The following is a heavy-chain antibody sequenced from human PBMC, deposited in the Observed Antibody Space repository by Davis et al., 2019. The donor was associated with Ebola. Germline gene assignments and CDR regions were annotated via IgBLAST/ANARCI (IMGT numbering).Heavy chain of an antibody. CDR1: GFTFSSYA. J-gene: IGHJ6*02. CDR2: ISYDGNNE. D-gene: IGHD1-26*01. CDR3: TTGRELENYYYYGMDV. Sequence: GESLKISCAASGFTFSSYAMHWVRLAPGKGLEWVAVISYDGNNEYYADSVKGRFTISRDNSKNTLYLQMNSLKTEDTAVYYCTTGRELENYYYYGMDVWGQGTTVTVSS. V-gene: IGHV3-30-3*01.